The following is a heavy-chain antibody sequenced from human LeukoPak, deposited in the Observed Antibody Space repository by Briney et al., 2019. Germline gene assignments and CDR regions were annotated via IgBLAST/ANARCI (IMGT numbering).Heavy chain of an antibody. Sequence: ASVKVSCKASGYTFTSYGISWVRQAPGQGLEWMGWISAYNGNTNYAQKLQGRVTMTTDTSTSTAYMGLRSLRSDDTAVYYCARDIVVVPAAPPPYYYYGMDVWGKGTTVTVSS. J-gene: IGHJ6*04. V-gene: IGHV1-18*04. CDR2: ISAYNGNT. CDR3: ARDIVVVPAAPPPYYYYGMDV. D-gene: IGHD2-2*01. CDR1: GYTFTSYG.